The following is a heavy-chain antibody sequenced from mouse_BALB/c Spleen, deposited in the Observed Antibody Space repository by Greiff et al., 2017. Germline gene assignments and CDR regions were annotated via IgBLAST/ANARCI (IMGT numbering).Heavy chain of an antibody. D-gene: IGHD2-2*01. CDR1: GFTFSSFG. CDR3: AGAGIYGCDGGFDY. J-gene: IGHJ2*01. V-gene: IGHV5-17*02. CDR2: ISSGSSTI. Sequence: DVMLVESGGGLVQPGGSRKLSCAASGFTFSSFGMHWVRQAPEKGLEWVAYISSGSSTIYYADTVNGRFTISRDNPKNTLFLQMTSLRSEDTAMYYCAGAGIYGCDGGFDYWGQGTTLTVSS.